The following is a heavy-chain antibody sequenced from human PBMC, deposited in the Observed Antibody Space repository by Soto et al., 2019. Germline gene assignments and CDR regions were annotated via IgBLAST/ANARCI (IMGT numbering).Heavy chain of an antibody. CDR3: ARRLGYGDYVDY. Sequence: QLQLQESGPGLVKPSETLSLTCTVSGGSISSSSYYWGWIRQPPGKGLEWIGSIYYSGSTYYNPSLKSRVTISVDTSKNQFSLKLSSVTAADTAVYYCARRLGYGDYVDYWGQGTLVTVSS. D-gene: IGHD4-17*01. CDR1: GGSISSSSYY. V-gene: IGHV4-39*01. CDR2: IYYSGST. J-gene: IGHJ4*02.